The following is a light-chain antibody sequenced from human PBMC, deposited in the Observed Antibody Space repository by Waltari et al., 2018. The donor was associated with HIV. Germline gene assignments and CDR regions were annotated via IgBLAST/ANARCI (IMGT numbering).Light chain of an antibody. CDR2: AAS. J-gene: IGKJ5*01. CDR3: QQNLSTPNT. Sequence: DIQMTQSPSSLSASVVDRVTLTCRAPQDIVHNLNWYQQTPGKAPRLLIFAASNLHSGVPSRFSGSGSGTVFTLTVNSLQPEDCATYYCQQNLSTPNTFGPGTRLEIK. V-gene: IGKV1-39*01. CDR1: QDIVHN.